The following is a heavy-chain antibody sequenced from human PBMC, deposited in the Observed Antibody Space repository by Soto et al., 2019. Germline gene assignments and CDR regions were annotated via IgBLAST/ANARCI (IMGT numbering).Heavy chain of an antibody. V-gene: IGHV5-51*01. D-gene: IGHD3-3*01. Sequence: GESLKISCTGSGFSFTSYWIGWVRQVPGKGLECMGIIYPRDSDTRYNPSFQGHVTISVDESINNAYLQWSSLKTSDTAMYYCARTGVEDDFESWGQGTMVSVSS. CDR2: IYPRDSDT. CDR3: ARTGVEDDFES. CDR1: GFSFTSYW. J-gene: IGHJ3*02.